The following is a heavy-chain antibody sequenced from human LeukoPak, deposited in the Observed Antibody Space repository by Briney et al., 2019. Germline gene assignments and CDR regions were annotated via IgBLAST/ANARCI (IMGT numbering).Heavy chain of an antibody. J-gene: IGHJ4*02. CDR3: ARAGRGESFDY. CDR1: GFTFSSYG. D-gene: IGHD2-8*02. V-gene: IGHV3-30*03. CDR2: ISYDGSNK. Sequence: QPGGSLRLSCAASGFTFSSYGMHWVRQAPGKGLEWVAVISYDGSNKYYADSVKGRFTISRDNSKNTLYLQMNSLRAEDTAVYYCARAGRGESFDYWGQGTLVTVSS.